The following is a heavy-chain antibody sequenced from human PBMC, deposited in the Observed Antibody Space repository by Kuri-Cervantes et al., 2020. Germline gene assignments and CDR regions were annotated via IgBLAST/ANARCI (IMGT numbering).Heavy chain of an antibody. CDR3: ARGRYSTSPPDY. V-gene: IGHV1-18*01. J-gene: IGHJ4*02. CDR1: GYTFTSYG. CDR2: ISAYNGNT. D-gene: IGHD6-6*01. Sequence: ASVKVSCKASGYTFTSYGISWVRQAPGQGLGWMGWISAYNGNTNYAQKFQGRVTMGTDTSTSTAYMELRSLRTDDTAVYYCARGRYSTSPPDYWGQGTLVTVSS.